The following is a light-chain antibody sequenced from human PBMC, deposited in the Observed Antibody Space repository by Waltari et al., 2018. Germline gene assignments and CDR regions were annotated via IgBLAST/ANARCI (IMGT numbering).Light chain of an antibody. J-gene: IGLJ2*01. V-gene: IGLV2-23*01. CDR2: EGK. Sequence: QPALTQPASVSGSPGQSITASCTGTSGGSNLVPWYQHHPDKGPKLIIYEGKTRPSGVSNRFSGSQSGNTASLTISGLQPEDEAHYYCCSYSGSNTWIFGGGTQLTVL. CDR1: SGGSNL. CDR3: CSYSGSNTWI.